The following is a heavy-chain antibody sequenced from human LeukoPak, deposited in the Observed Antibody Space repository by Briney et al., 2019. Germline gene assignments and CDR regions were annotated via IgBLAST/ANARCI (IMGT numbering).Heavy chain of an antibody. Sequence: SETLSLTCAVSGGSISSGGYSWSWIRQPPGKGLEWIGYIYHSGSTYYNPSLKSRVTISVDRSKNQFSLKLSSVTAADTAVYYCARDGLGNDAFDIWGQGTMVTVSS. CDR3: ARDGLGNDAFDI. J-gene: IGHJ3*02. CDR1: GGSISSGGYS. CDR2: IYHSGST. V-gene: IGHV4-30-2*01. D-gene: IGHD7-27*01.